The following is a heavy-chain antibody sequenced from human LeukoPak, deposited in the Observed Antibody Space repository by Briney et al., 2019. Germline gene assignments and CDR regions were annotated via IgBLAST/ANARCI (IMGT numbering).Heavy chain of an antibody. CDR2: INPKGGGI. J-gene: IGHJ5*02. V-gene: IGHV1-2*02. Sequence: ASVKVSCKASGYSFTDYYIHLARQARGQGLEWMGWINPKGGGINYAPEFQGRVTMTRDTSITTAYMELSSLRSDDTAMYYCARDTCDGGDCFNWFDPWGQGTLVTVSS. CDR3: ARDTCDGGDCFNWFDP. D-gene: IGHD2-21*02. CDR1: GYSFTDYY.